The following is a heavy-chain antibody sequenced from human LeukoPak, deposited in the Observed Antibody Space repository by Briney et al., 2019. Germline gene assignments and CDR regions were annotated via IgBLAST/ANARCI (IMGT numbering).Heavy chain of an antibody. CDR1: GFTFSNYW. J-gene: IGHJ4*02. Sequence: GGSLGLSCTTSGFTFSNYWMHWVRQAPGKGLVWVSRIDSDGSATTYADSVKGRFTISRDNVKKTVYLQMNSLRVEDTAVYYCLGSDYWGQGTLVTVSS. CDR3: LGSDY. D-gene: IGHD3-16*01. V-gene: IGHV3-74*01. CDR2: IDSDGSAT.